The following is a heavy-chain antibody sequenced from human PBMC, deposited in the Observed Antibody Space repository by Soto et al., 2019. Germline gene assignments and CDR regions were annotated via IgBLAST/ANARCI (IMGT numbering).Heavy chain of an antibody. Sequence: QITLKESGPTLLKPTQPLTLTCTFSGFSLDTSGEGVGWIRQPPGKALEWLALIYGNDDKRYSPSLRSRLTITKDTSKNQVVLTMTNMDPVDTATYYCAHRQRPDCSSTSCSNWFGPWGQGTLVTVSS. CDR1: GFSLDTSGEG. CDR2: IYGNDDK. D-gene: IGHD2-2*01. V-gene: IGHV2-5*01. CDR3: AHRQRPDCSSTSCSNWFGP. J-gene: IGHJ5*02.